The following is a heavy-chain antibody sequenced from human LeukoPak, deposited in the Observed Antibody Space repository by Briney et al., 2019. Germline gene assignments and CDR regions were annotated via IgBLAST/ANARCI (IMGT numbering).Heavy chain of an antibody. CDR2: IYYSGST. CDR3: ASVGATRYYYYYGMDV. J-gene: IGHJ6*02. Sequence: SETLSLTCTVSGGSISSGGYYWSWIRQHPGKGLEWIGYIYYSGSTYYNPSLKSRVTISVDTSKNQFSLKLSSVTAADTAVYYCASVGATRYYYYYGMDVWGQGTTVTVSS. CDR1: GGSISSGGYY. D-gene: IGHD1-26*01. V-gene: IGHV4-31*03.